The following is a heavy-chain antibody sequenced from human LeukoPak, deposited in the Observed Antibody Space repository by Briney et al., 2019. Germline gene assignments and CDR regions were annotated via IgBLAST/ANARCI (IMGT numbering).Heavy chain of an antibody. CDR2: IYHSGST. CDR3: ARGKYYDFWSGPGAYYYYMDV. V-gene: IGHV4-30-2*05. Sequence: SETLSLTCTVSGGSISSGGYYWSWIRQPPGKGLEWIGYIYHSGSTYYNPSLKSRVTMSVDTSKNQFSLKLSSVTAADTAVYYCARGKYYDFWSGPGAYYYYMDVWGKGTTVTVSS. CDR1: GGSISSGGYY. D-gene: IGHD3-3*01. J-gene: IGHJ6*03.